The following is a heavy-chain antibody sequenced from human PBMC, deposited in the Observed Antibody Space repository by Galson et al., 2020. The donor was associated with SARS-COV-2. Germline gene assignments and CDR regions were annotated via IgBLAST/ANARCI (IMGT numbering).Heavy chain of an antibody. V-gene: IGHV1-69*13. CDR3: ARGGWSGGYYCYGRDG. CDR2: IIPIFGTA. J-gene: IGHJ6*02. CDR1: GGTFSSYA. Sequence: SVKVSCKASGGTFSSYAISWVRQAPGQGLEWMGGIIPIFGTAHYAQKFQGSVTITADESTSTAYMGLSSLRSEDTAVYYCARGGWSGGYYCYGRDGWGQGTTVTVSS. D-gene: IGHD6-19*01.